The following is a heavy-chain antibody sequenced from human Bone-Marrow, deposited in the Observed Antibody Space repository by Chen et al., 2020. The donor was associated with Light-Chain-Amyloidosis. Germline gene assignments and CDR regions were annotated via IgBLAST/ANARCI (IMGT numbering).Heavy chain of an antibody. J-gene: IGHJ4*02. D-gene: IGHD3-3*01. CDR3: ARDGYDFWSGYLAY. Sequence: QLQLQLGGAGLLKPSETLSLTCAVYGVSFRGYYWSWIRQPPGKWLEWIGEINHSGSTNYHPSLKSRVTISVDTSNNQFSLKLSSVTAADTAVYYCARDGYDFWSGYLAYWGQGTLVTVSS. CDR1: GVSFRGYY. V-gene: IGHV4-34*01. CDR2: INHSGST.